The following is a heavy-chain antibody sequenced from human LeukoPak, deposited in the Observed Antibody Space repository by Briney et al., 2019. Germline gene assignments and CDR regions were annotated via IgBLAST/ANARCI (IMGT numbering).Heavy chain of an antibody. CDR3: ARGTVDYYYDSSGYYGDAFDI. Sequence: GGSLRLSCAASGFTFSSYSMNWVRQAPGKGLEWVSSISSSSSYIYYADSVKGRFTISRDNAKNSLYLQMNSLRAEDTAVYYCARGTVDYYYDSSGYYGDAFDIWGQGTMVTVSS. J-gene: IGHJ3*02. D-gene: IGHD3-22*01. V-gene: IGHV3-21*01. CDR1: GFTFSSYS. CDR2: ISSSSSYI.